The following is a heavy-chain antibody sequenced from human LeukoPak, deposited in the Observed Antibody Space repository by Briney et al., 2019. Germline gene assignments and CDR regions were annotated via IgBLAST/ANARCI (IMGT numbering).Heavy chain of an antibody. CDR1: GYSISSGYY. CDR2: IYHSGST. J-gene: IGHJ5*02. Sequence: PSETLSLTCAVSGYSISSGYYWGWIRQPPGKGLEWIGSIYHSGSTNYNPSLKSRVTISVDTSKNQFSLKLSSVTAADTAVYYCARAVHYGSGSSYWFDPWGQGTLVTVSS. D-gene: IGHD3-10*01. V-gene: IGHV4-38-2*01. CDR3: ARAVHYGSGSSYWFDP.